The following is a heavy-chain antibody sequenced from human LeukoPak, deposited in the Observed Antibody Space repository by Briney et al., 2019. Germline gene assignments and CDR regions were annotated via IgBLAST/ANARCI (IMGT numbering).Heavy chain of an antibody. CDR1: GGSISSYY. CDR2: IYYSGST. D-gene: IGHD6-13*01. CDR3: ARVLGYSSSWHHAFDI. J-gene: IGHJ3*02. Sequence: PSETLSLTCTVSGGSISSYYWSWIRQPPGKGLEWIGYIYYSGSTNYNPSLKSRVTIPVDTSKNQFSLKLSSVTAADTAVYYCARVLGYSSSWHHAFDIWGQGTMVTVSS. V-gene: IGHV4-59*01.